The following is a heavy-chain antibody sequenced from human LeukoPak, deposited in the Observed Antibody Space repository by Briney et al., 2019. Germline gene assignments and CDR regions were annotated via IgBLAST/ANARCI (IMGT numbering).Heavy chain of an antibody. J-gene: IGHJ6*03. V-gene: IGHV3-7*01. D-gene: IGHD3-3*01. Sequence: PGGSRRLSCAASGFTFSSYWMSSVRQAPGKGLEWVASIKQDGSEKYYVDSVKGRFTISRDNAKDSLHLPMNSHGAEDTAVYYCARDLHYGLWSGPPYYMDVWGKGPTVPVSS. CDR3: ARDLHYGLWSGPPYYMDV. CDR1: GFTFSSYW. CDR2: IKQDGSEK.